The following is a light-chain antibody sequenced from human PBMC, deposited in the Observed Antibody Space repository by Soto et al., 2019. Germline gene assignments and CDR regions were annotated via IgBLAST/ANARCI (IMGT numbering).Light chain of an antibody. CDR3: QQYSSSPRT. J-gene: IGKJ5*01. V-gene: IGKV3-20*01. CDR1: QSVSNNY. CDR2: GAP. Sequence: EIVLTQSPGTLSLSPGERATLSCRASQSVSNNYLAWYQQTPGQAPRLLIYGAPNRATGIPDRSSGSGSGTDFSLTISRLEPEDFAVYHCQQYSSSPRTFGQGTRLEIK.